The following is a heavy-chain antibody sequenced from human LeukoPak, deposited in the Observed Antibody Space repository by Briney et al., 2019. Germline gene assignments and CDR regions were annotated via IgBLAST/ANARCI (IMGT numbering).Heavy chain of an antibody. CDR1: GFTFSNYD. V-gene: IGHV3-30*02. CDR2: IRFDGTIK. J-gene: IGHJ4*02. Sequence: QPGGSLRLSCAASGFTFSNYDMHWVRQAPGKGPEWVAIIRFDGTIKYYADSVKGRFTISRDNSMDTMYLQMNSLRPEDTAVYYCARDSSGTTFDYWGQGTLVTVSS. CDR3: ARDSSGTTFDY. D-gene: IGHD1-7*01.